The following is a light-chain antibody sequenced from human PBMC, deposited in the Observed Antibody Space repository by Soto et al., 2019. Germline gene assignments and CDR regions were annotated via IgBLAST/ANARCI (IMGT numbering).Light chain of an antibody. J-gene: IGKJ5*01. V-gene: IGKV3-20*01. CDR3: QQYGSSPIT. CDR1: QSVSSY. CDR2: AAS. Sequence: EIVLTQSPATLSLSPGERATLSCRASQSVSSYLAWYQQKPGQAPRLLIYAASSRATGIPDRFSGSGSATDFTLTISGLEPGDFAVYYCQQYGSSPITFGQGTRLEI.